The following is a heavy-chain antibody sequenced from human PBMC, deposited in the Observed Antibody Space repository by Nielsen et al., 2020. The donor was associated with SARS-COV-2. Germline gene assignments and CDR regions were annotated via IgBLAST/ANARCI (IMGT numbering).Heavy chain of an antibody. J-gene: IGHJ6*02. CDR2: IYYSGST. V-gene: IGHV4-31*03. Sequence: SETLSLTCTVSGGSISSGGYYWSWIRQHPGKGLEWIGYIYYSGSTYYNPSLKSRVTISVDTSKNQFSLKLSSVTAADTAVYYCASRDPSYYYYYYGMDVWGQGTTVTVSS. CDR3: ASRDPSYYYYYYGMDV. CDR1: GGSISSGGYY.